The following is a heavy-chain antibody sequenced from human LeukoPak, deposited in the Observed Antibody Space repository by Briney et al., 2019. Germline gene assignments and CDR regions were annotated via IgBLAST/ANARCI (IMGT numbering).Heavy chain of an antibody. V-gene: IGHV3-21*01. Sequence: TGGSLRLSCAASGFTFSSYSMNWVRQAPGKGLEWDSSISSSSNYIYYADSVKGRFTISRDNARNSLYLQMDSLRAEDTAVYFCAREPRTYNPFDYWGQGTLVTVSS. CDR3: AREPRTYNPFDY. D-gene: IGHD1-1*01. CDR1: GFTFSSYS. J-gene: IGHJ4*02. CDR2: ISSSSNYI.